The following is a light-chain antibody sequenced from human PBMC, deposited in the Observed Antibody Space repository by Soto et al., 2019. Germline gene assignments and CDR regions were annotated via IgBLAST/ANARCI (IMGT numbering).Light chain of an antibody. J-gene: IGKJ2*01. V-gene: IGKV3-20*01. Sequence: EIVLTQSPGTLSLSPGERATLSCRASQSVSSSFLAWYQHKPGQAPRLLIYGASSRATGIPDRFSGSGSGTDFTLTISRLEPEDFAVYYCRQYDSSPYTFGQGTKLEIK. CDR2: GAS. CDR3: RQYDSSPYT. CDR1: QSVSSSF.